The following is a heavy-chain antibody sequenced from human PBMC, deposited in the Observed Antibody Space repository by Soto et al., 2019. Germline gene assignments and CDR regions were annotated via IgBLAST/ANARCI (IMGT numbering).Heavy chain of an antibody. CDR3: ARDNNADY. CDR2: ISYEGSNK. D-gene: IGHD2-8*01. CDR1: GLSFSNYA. J-gene: IGHJ4*02. V-gene: IGHV3-30-3*01. Sequence: QVQLVESGGGVVQPGRSLRLSCAASGLSFSNYAMQWVRQAPGKGLEWVAVISYEGSNKDYADSVKGRFTISRDNSKNTLYLKMTSMRAEDTAVYYCARDNNADYWGQGTLVTVSS.